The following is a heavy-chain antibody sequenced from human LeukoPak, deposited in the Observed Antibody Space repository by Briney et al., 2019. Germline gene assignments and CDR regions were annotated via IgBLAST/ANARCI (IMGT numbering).Heavy chain of an antibody. CDR3: ARESSGGVIDSYYLDY. J-gene: IGHJ4*02. V-gene: IGHV4-31*03. CDR1: GGSISSGGYY. Sequence: SETLSLTCTVSGGSISSGGYYWSWIRQHPGKGLEWIGYIYYSGSTYYNPSLKSRVTISVDTSKNQFSLKLSSVTAADTAVYYCARESSGGVIDSYYLDYWGQGTLVTVSS. D-gene: IGHD3-16*02. CDR2: IYYSGST.